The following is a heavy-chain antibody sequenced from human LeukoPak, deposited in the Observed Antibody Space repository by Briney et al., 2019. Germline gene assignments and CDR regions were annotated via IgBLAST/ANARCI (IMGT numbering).Heavy chain of an antibody. D-gene: IGHD5-18*01. CDR1: GFTFSSYA. CDR2: ISGSGGST. J-gene: IGHJ4*02. CDR3: AKSQYTAMVFYFDY. V-gene: IGHV3-23*01. Sequence: GGSPRLSCAASGFTFSSYAMSWVRQAPGKGLEWVSAISGSGGSTYYADSVKGRLTISRDNSKNTLYLQMNSLRAENTAVYYCAKSQYTAMVFYFDYWGQGTLVTVSS.